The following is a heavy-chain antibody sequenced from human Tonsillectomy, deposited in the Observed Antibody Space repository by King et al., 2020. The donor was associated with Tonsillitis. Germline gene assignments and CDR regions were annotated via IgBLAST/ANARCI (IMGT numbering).Heavy chain of an antibody. D-gene: IGHD5-24*01. CDR2: ISYDGSNR. V-gene: IGHV3-30*01. CDR3: AREGWLQSYYFDY. Sequence: VQLVESGGGVVQPGRSLRLSCAASGFTFSSYAMHWVRQAPGKGLEWVAVISYDGSNRYYADSVKGRFTISRDNSKNTLYLQMNSLRAEETAVYHCAREGWLQSYYFDYWGQGTLVTVSS. J-gene: IGHJ4*02. CDR1: GFTFSSYA.